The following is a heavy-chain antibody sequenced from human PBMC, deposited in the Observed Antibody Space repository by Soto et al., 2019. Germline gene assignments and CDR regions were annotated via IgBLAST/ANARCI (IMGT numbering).Heavy chain of an antibody. V-gene: IGHV1-18*01. Sequence: QVQLVQSGAEVKKPGASVKVSCKASGYTFTSYGISWVRQAPGQGLEWMGWISAYNGNTNYAQKLQGRVTMTTDTSTSTXXMXLXXLRSDDTAVYYCARDGAFLEDIVLVPAAMAGFLDYWGQGTLVTVSS. D-gene: IGHD2-2*01. J-gene: IGHJ4*02. CDR3: ARDGAFLEDIVLVPAAMAGFLDY. CDR2: ISAYNGNT. CDR1: GYTFTSYG.